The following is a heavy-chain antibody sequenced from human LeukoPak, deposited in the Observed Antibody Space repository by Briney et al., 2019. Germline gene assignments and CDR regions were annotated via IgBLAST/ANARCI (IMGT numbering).Heavy chain of an antibody. D-gene: IGHD2-2*03. CDR2: VDNDGWAT. Sequence: GGSLRLSCAASGFSLSSFEMNWVRQAPGKGLEWIAYVDNDGWATSYYADSVKGRFTITRDDAKSSLYPQMDSLTVEDTAVYYCARDLIGWSLDPWGQGTLVSVSS. CDR1: GFSLSSFE. CDR3: ARDLIGWSLDP. J-gene: IGHJ5*02. V-gene: IGHV3-48*03.